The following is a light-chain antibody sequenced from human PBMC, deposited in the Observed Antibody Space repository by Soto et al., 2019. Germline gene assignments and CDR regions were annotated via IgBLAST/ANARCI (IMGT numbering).Light chain of an antibody. Sequence: QSVLTQPPSVSGAPGQRVTISCTGSSSNIGASYDVHWYQQLPGTAPKLLIYSNNQRPSGVPDRFSGSKSGTSASLAISGLRSEDEADYYCAAWDDSLSGVVFGGGTKVTVL. CDR3: AAWDDSLSGVV. V-gene: IGLV1-47*02. CDR1: SSNIGASYD. CDR2: SNN. J-gene: IGLJ2*01.